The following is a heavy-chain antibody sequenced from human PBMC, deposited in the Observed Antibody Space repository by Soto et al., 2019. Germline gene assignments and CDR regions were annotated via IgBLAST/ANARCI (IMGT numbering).Heavy chain of an antibody. CDR1: GLTFNQYT. J-gene: IGHJ5*02. V-gene: IGHV3-23*01. Sequence: GGSLRLSYVVSGLTFNQYTMNWVRQAPGKGLEWVSGISHTGGRRFYADSAQGRFNISRDNSKNTNYLQMTGLRAEDTARYYCSKNLCNGGTCCVFFSWGQGSPVTVSS. D-gene: IGHD2-15*01. CDR3: SKNLCNGGTCCVFFS. CDR2: ISHTGGRR.